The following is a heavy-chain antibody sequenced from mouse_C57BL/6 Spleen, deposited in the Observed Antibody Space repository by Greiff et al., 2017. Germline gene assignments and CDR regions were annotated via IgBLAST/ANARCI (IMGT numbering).Heavy chain of an antibody. CDR2: ISSGGDYI. CDR3: TRDRDRDSPYYFDY. V-gene: IGHV5-9-1*02. Sequence: DVQLVESGEGLVKPGGSLKLSCAASGFTFSSYAMSWVRQTPEKRLEWVAYISSGGDYIYYADTVKGRFTISRDNARNTLYLQMSSLKSEDTAMYYCTRDRDRDSPYYFDYWGQGTTLTVSS. D-gene: IGHD2-12*01. J-gene: IGHJ2*01. CDR1: GFTFSSYA.